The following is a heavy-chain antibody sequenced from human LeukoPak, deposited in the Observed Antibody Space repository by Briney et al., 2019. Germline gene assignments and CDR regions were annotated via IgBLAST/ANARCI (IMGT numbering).Heavy chain of an antibody. CDR3: ARDPLISSGYYSITKPFVFDI. CDR2: INHSGRT. CDR1: GGSFSGYY. J-gene: IGHJ3*02. D-gene: IGHD3-22*01. V-gene: IGHV4-34*01. Sequence: SETLSLTCAVYGGSFSGYYWSWIRQPPGKGLEWIGEINHSGRTNYNPSLKSRVTISVDTSKNQFSLKLSSVTAADTAVYYCARDPLISSGYYSITKPFVFDIWGQGTMVTVSS.